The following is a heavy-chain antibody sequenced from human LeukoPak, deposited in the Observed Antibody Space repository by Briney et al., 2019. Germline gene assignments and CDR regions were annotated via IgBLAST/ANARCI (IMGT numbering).Heavy chain of an antibody. CDR3: ARSYGSGSYFEN. Sequence: PSETLSLTCTVSGGSISSYYWSWIRQPPGKGLEWIGCIYYSGTTNYNPSLKSRVTISVDTSNNQFSLRLSSVTAADTAVYYCARSYGSGSYFENWGQGTLVTVSS. D-gene: IGHD3-10*01. CDR1: GGSISSYY. J-gene: IGHJ4*02. V-gene: IGHV4-59*01. CDR2: IYYSGTT.